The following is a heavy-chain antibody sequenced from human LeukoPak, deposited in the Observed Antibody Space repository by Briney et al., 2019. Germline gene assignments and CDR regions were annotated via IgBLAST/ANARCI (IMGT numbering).Heavy chain of an antibody. J-gene: IGHJ4*02. Sequence: PGGSLRLFCAASGFTFSSYGMHWVRQAPGKGLEWVAFIRYDGSPKFYADSVKGRFTISRDNSKTTLYLQMNSLRAEDTAVYYCAKDLPAPYFDYWGQGTLVTVSS. CDR2: IRYDGSPK. V-gene: IGHV3-30*02. CDR3: AKDLPAPYFDY. D-gene: IGHD2-2*01. CDR1: GFTFSSYG.